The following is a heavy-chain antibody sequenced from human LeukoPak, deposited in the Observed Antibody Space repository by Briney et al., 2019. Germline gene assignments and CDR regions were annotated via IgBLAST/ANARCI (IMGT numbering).Heavy chain of an antibody. CDR3: ARTAPAVLWFGEIPIGADS. D-gene: IGHD3-10*01. CDR1: GYSISSGYY. J-gene: IGHJ5*01. V-gene: IGHV4-38-2*01. CDR2: IYHSGST. Sequence: SETLSLTCAVSGYSISSGYYWGWIRQPPGKGMEWIGSIYHSGSTYYNPSLKSRVTISVDTSKNQFSLKLSSVTAADTAVYYCARTAPAVLWFGEIPIGADSSGEGTLVTASS.